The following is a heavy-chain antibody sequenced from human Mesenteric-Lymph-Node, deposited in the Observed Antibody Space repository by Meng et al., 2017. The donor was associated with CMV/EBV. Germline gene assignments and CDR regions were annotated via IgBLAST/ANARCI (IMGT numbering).Heavy chain of an antibody. J-gene: IGHJ6*02. D-gene: IGHD3-3*01. CDR2: IIPILGIA. Sequence: SVKVSCKASGGTFSSYTISWVRQAPGQGLEWMGRIIPILGIANYAQKFQGRVTITADKSTSTAYMGLSSLRSEDTAVYYCARNGQYYDFWSGYSDYYYGMDVWGQGTTVTVSS. CDR1: GGTFSSYT. CDR3: ARNGQYYDFWSGYSDYYYGMDV. V-gene: IGHV1-69*02.